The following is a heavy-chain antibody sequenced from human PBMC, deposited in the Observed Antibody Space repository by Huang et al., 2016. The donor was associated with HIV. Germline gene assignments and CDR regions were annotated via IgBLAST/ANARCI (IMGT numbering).Heavy chain of an antibody. J-gene: IGHJ4*02. Sequence: QESGPGLVKPSETLSLTCTVSGVSVTRSPWYWVWVRQSPGKGLEWSASINYDGSTYYKSSLKSRLTTSLDTSKNQFSLKLTSVTAEDTAVYFCARDIAIFGEPLDSWGQGTAVTVSS. CDR2: INYDGST. CDR1: GVSVTRSPWY. V-gene: IGHV4-39*01. D-gene: IGHD3-3*01. CDR3: ARDIAIFGEPLDS.